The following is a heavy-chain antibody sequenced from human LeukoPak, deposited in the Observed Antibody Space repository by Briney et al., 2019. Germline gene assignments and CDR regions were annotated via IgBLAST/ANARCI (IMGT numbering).Heavy chain of an antibody. Sequence: GGSLRLSCAASGFALSSHWMHWVRRVPGKGLIWVSQINGDGSITNYADSVKGRFTISRDNAKNTVYLQMNSLRVEDTAIYSCTRVEGMQLWERMYDYWGQGALVTVSS. V-gene: IGHV3-74*01. D-gene: IGHD1-26*01. J-gene: IGHJ4*02. CDR2: INGDGSIT. CDR1: GFALSSHW. CDR3: TRVEGMQLWERMYDY.